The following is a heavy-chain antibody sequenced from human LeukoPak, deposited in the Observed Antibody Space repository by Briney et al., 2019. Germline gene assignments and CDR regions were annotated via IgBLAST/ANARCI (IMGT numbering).Heavy chain of an antibody. V-gene: IGHV3-43D*03. CDR2: ISWDGGST. D-gene: IGHD3-3*01. J-gene: IGHJ6*03. CDR3: AKDGFDRTIFGVVIRYYYYMDV. CDR1: GFTFDDYA. Sequence: GGSLRLSCAASGFTFDDYAMHWVRQAPGKGLEWVSLISWDGGSTYYADSVKGRFTISRDNSKNSLYLQMNSLRAEDTALYYCAKDGFDRTIFGVVIRYYYYMDVWGKGTTVTVSS.